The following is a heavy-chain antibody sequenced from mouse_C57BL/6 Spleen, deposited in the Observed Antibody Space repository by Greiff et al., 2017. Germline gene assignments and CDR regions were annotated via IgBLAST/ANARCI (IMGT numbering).Heavy chain of an antibody. Sequence: QVQLQQSGAELVRPGASVTLSCKASGYTFTDYEMHWVKQTPVHGLEWIGAIYPETGGTAYNQKFKGKAILTADKSSSTAYMKLRSLTSEDSAVYYCTRLAWFAYWGQGTLVTVSA. CDR2: IYPETGGT. V-gene: IGHV1-15*01. CDR3: TRLAWFAY. J-gene: IGHJ3*01. CDR1: GYTFTDYE.